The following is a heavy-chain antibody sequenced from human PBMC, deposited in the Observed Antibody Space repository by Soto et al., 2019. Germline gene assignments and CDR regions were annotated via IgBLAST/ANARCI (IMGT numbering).Heavy chain of an antibody. CDR1: GFTFSSYG. V-gene: IGHV3-33*01. J-gene: IGHJ6*02. Sequence: GGSPRLSCAASGFTFSSYGMHWVRQAPGKGLEWVAVIWYDGSNKYYADSVKGRFTISRDNSKNTLYLQMNSLRAEDTAVYYCARAGYCSSTSCYGMDVWGQGTTVTVSS. D-gene: IGHD2-2*01. CDR2: IWYDGSNK. CDR3: ARAGYCSSTSCYGMDV.